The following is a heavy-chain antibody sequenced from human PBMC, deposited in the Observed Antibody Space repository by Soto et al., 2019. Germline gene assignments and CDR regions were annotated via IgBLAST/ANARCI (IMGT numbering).Heavy chain of an antibody. CDR1: GYTFTSYY. CDR3: ARDRGAGYDSSGYYLGY. CDR2: INPSGGST. J-gene: IGHJ4*02. Sequence: ASVKVSCKASGYTFTSYYMHWVRQAPGQGLEWMGIINPSGGSTSYAQKFQGRVTMTRDTSTSTVYMELSSLRSEDTAVYYCARDRGAGYDSSGYYLGYWGQGXMVTVYS. V-gene: IGHV1-46*01. D-gene: IGHD3-22*01.